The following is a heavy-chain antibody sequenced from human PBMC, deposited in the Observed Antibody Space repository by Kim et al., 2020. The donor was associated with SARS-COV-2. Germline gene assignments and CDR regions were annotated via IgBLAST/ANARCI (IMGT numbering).Heavy chain of an antibody. CDR3: ARDNYGMDV. V-gene: IGHV3-30*04. Sequence: GGSLRLSCAASGFTFSSYAMHWVRQAPGKGLEWVAVISYDGSNKYYADSVKGRFTISRDNSKNTLYLQMNSLRAEDTAVYYCARDNYGMDVWGQGTTVTVSS. CDR2: ISYDGSNK. J-gene: IGHJ6*02. CDR1: GFTFSSYA.